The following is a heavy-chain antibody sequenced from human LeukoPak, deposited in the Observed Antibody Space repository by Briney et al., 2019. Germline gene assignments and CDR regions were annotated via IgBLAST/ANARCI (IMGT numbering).Heavy chain of an antibody. Sequence: GGSLRLPCAASGFTFSNYWMSWVRQAPGKGLEWVSAISGSGGSTYYSDSVKGRFTISRDNSKNTLYLQMNSLRAEDTAVYYCAKADYGDYSALDYWGQGTLVTVSS. CDR1: GFTFSNYW. J-gene: IGHJ4*02. V-gene: IGHV3-23*01. CDR2: ISGSGGST. CDR3: AKADYGDYSALDY. D-gene: IGHD4-17*01.